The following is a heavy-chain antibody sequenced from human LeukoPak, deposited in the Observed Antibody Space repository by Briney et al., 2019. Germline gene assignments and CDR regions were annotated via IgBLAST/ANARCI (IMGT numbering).Heavy chain of an antibody. D-gene: IGHD6-19*01. CDR2: IYNNGNT. CDR3: ARNQAVAANRGAFDI. CDR1: GYSISSNNW. Sequence: SETLSLTCAVSGYSISSNNWWAWIRQPPGKGLEWIGYIYNNGNTYYNPYNPSLTSRVTMSVDTSKNQFSLKLDSVTEIDAAMYYCARNQAVAANRGAFDIWGQGTMVTVSS. V-gene: IGHV4-28*01. J-gene: IGHJ3*02.